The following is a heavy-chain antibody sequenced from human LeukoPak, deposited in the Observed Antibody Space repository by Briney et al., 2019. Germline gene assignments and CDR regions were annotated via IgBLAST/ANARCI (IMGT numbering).Heavy chain of an antibody. V-gene: IGHV3-7*05. J-gene: IGHJ5*02. D-gene: IGHD2-2*01. Sequence: GGSLRLSCAASGFTFSSYWMSWVRQAPGKGLEWVANIKQDGSEKYYVDPVKGRFTISRDNAKNSLYLQMNSLRAEDTAVYYCARDCSSTSCYDWFDPWGQGTLVTVSP. CDR3: ARDCSSTSCYDWFDP. CDR1: GFTFSSYW. CDR2: IKQDGSEK.